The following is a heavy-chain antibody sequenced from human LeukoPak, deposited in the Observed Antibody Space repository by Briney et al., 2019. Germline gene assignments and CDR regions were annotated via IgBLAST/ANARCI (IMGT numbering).Heavy chain of an antibody. Sequence: SETLSLTCSVSGGSINSSNYYWGWIRQPPGKGLEWIGSIYYSGRTYYNPSLKSRVTISVDTSKKQFSLKLSSVTAADTAVYYCARHPYQLLWLSWFDPWGQGTLVTVSS. V-gene: IGHV4-39*01. D-gene: IGHD2-2*01. CDR3: ARHPYQLLWLSWFDP. CDR1: GGSINSSNYY. J-gene: IGHJ5*02. CDR2: IYYSGRT.